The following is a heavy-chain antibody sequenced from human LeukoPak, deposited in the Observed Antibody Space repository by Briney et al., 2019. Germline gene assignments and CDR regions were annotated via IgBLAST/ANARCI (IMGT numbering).Heavy chain of an antibody. CDR1: GGTFISYA. D-gene: IGHD3-22*01. CDR3: ARDPKSPYYYDSSGYLYYFDY. V-gene: IGHV1-69*04. CDR2: IIPILGIA. J-gene: IGHJ4*02. Sequence: ASVKVSCKASGGTFISYAISWLRQAPGHGREWMGRIIPILGIANYAQKFQGRVTITPDKSTSTAYMELSNLRSEDTAVYYCARDPKSPYYYDSSGYLYYFDYWGQGTLVTVSS.